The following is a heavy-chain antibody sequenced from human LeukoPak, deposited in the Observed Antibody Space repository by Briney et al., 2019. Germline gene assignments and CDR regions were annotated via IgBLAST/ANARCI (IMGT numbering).Heavy chain of an antibody. V-gene: IGHV7-4-1*02. Sequence: ASVKVSCKASGYTFTGYYMHWVRQAPGQGLEWMGWINTNTGNPTYAQGFTGRFVFSLDTSVSTAYLQISSLKAEDTAVYYCARGGVGYYDSSELGAGWFDPWGQGTLVTVSS. CDR2: INTNTGNP. CDR3: ARGGVGYYDSSELGAGWFDP. J-gene: IGHJ5*02. CDR1: GYTFTGYY. D-gene: IGHD3-22*01.